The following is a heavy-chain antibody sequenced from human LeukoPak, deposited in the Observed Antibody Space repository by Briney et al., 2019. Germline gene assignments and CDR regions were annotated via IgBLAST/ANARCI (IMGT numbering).Heavy chain of an antibody. CDR1: GFTFSSYA. Sequence: GGSLRLSCAASGFTFSSYAMHWVRQAPGKGLEWVAVISYDGSNKYYADSVKGRFTISRDNSKNTLYLQMNSLGAEDTAVYYCARAALWDWYFDLWGRGTLVTVSS. J-gene: IGHJ2*01. D-gene: IGHD3-16*01. CDR2: ISYDGSNK. V-gene: IGHV3-30-3*01. CDR3: ARAALWDWYFDL.